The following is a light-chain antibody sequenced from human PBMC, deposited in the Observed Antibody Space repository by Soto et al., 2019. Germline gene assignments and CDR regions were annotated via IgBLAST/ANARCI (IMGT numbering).Light chain of an antibody. CDR3: QQYGDLPLT. J-gene: IGKJ4*01. CDR2: DAS. CDR1: QDISNH. Sequence: DIPMTQSPSSLSASVGDRVTITCQASQDISNHLNWYQQKPGKAPKLLIFDASSVEAGVPSRFSGSGSGTHFTFTIHSLQAADIATYFCQQYGDLPLTFGGVTKV. V-gene: IGKV1-33*01.